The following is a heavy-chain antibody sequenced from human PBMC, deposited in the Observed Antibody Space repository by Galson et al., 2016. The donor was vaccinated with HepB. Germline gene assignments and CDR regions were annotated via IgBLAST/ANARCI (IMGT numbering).Heavy chain of an antibody. CDR2: IDWDDGK. V-gene: IGHV2-70*04. CDR1: GFSLTTTRMR. J-gene: IGHJ4*02. Sequence: PALVKPTQTLTLTCTFSGFSLTTTRMRVSWIRQPPGRALEWLARIDWDDGKFYNTSLKTRLTISKDTSKNQVVLTMTNMDPVDTATYYCARTTASYYSISGTRNYYFDFWGQGTLVTVSS. CDR3: ARTTASYYSISGTRNYYFDF. D-gene: IGHD3-10*01.